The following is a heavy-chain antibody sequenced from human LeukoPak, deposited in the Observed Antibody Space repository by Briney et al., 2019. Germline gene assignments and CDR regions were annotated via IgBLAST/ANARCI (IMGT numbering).Heavy chain of an antibody. V-gene: IGHV3-23*01. D-gene: IGHD3-22*01. J-gene: IGHJ4*02. CDR2: LSGSGGNT. Sequence: PSGGSLRLSCAASGFTFSSYAMSWVRQAPGKGLEWVSTLSGSGGNTYYADSVKGRVTMSRDNSKNTLYLQMNSLRAEDTAVYHCAKGSYYYDSAYYFDYWGQGTLVTVSS. CDR1: GFTFSSYA. CDR3: AKGSYYYDSAYYFDY.